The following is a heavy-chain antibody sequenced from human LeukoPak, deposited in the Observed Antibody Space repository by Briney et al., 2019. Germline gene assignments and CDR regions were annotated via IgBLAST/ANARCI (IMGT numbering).Heavy chain of an antibody. CDR2: MNPNSGNT. J-gene: IGHJ4*02. V-gene: IGHV1-8*03. Sequence: ASVKVSCKASGYTFTSYAINWVRQATGQRLEWMGWMNPNSGNTGYAQKFQGRVTITRNTSISTAYMELSSLRSEDTAVYYCARGLRRGTTYLLRLGELMRPTPYYFDYWGQGTLVTVSS. CDR1: GYTFTSYA. CDR3: ARGLRRGTTYLLRLGELMRPTPYYFDY. D-gene: IGHD3-16*01.